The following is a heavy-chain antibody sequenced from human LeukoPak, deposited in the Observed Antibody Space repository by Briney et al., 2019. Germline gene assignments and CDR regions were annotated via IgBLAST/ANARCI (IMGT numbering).Heavy chain of an antibody. CDR1: GFTFSNYA. CDR2: ISGSGDST. CDR3: ARITVVITYFDY. V-gene: IGHV3-23*01. Sequence: GGSLRLSCAASGFTFSNYAMSWVRQSPGKGLEWVSGISGSGDSTYNADSVKGRFTISRDNSKNSLYLQMNSLRAEDTAVYYCARITVVITYFDYWGQGTLVTVSS. D-gene: IGHD3-22*01. J-gene: IGHJ4*02.